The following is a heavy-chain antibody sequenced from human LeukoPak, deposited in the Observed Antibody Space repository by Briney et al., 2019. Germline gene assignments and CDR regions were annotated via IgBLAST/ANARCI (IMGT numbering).Heavy chain of an antibody. V-gene: IGHV3-30*03. D-gene: IGHD4-11*01. J-gene: IGHJ6*03. CDR3: ARDGTTEDLYHFYMDV. Sequence: PGGSLRLSCAASGFTFSSYGIHWVRQAPGKGLEWVALISYDGSNKYYADSVKGRLTISRDNSKNTLYLQMNSLRVEDTAVYFCARDGTTEDLYHFYMDVWGDGTTVTVSS. CDR1: GFTFSSYG. CDR2: ISYDGSNK.